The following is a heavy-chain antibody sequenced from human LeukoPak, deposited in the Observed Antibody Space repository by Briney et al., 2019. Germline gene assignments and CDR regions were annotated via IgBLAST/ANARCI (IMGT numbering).Heavy chain of an antibody. J-gene: IGHJ5*02. CDR3: GRVVVVVAATWFDP. V-gene: IGHV3-7*03. D-gene: IGHD2-15*01. CDR1: GFTFSSYW. CDR2: IKQDGSEK. Sequence: GGSLRLSCAASGFTFSSYWMSWVRQAPGKGLEWVANIKQDGSEKYYVDSVKGRFTISGDNAKNSLYLQMNSLRAEDTAVYYCGRVVVVVAATWFDPWGQGTLVTVSS.